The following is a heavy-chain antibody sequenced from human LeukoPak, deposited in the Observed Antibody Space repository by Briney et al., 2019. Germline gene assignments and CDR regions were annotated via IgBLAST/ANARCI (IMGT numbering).Heavy chain of an antibody. J-gene: IGHJ3*02. CDR2: INPNSGGT. CDR1: GYTFTGYY. V-gene: IGHV1-2*04. CDR3: ASSSSGWYSDAFDI. D-gene: IGHD6-19*01. Sequence: GASVKVSCKASGYTFTGYYMHWVRQAPGQGLEWMGWINPNSGGTNYAQKFQGWVTMTRDTSISTAYMELSRLRSDDTAVYYCASSSSGWYSDAFDIWGQGTMVTVSS.